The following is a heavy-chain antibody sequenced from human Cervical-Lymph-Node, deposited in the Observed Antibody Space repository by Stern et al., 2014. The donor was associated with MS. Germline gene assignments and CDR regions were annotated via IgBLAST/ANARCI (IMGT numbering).Heavy chain of an antibody. J-gene: IGHJ4*02. CDR3: ARHVGANTFSALNY. D-gene: IGHD1-26*01. CDR2: IYYSGST. V-gene: IGHV4-39*01. Sequence: QLQLQESGPGLVKPSETLSLTCTVSGGSISSSRFYWGWIRQPPTKGLEXIGSIYYSGSTYYNPSLKRRVPISVATSKNQFSLRLSSVTAADTAVYYCARHVGANTFSALNYWGQGTLVTVSS. CDR1: GGSISSSRFY.